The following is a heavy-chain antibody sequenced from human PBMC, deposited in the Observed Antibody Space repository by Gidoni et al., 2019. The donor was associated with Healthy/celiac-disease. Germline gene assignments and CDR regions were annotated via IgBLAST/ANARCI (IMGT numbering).Heavy chain of an antibody. V-gene: IGHV2-26*01. D-gene: IGHD2-2*01. J-gene: IGHJ4*02. CDR1: GFSLSNARMG. CDR3: ARTSVVVPAASFDY. CDR2: IFSIDEK. Sequence: QVTLKEYGPVLVKPTETITLTCTVSGFSLSNARMGVSWIRQPPGKALEWLAHIFSIDEKSYSTSLKSRLTISKDTSKSQVVLTMTNMDPVYTSTYYCARTSVVVPAASFDYWGQGTLVTVSS.